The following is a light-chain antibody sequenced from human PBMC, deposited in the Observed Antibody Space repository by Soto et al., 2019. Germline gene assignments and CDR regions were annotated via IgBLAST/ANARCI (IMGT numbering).Light chain of an antibody. Sequence: QSVLTQPPSVSAAPGQKVTISCSGSSSNIGNNYVSWYQQLPGTAPKLLIYDNNKRPSGIPDRFSGSKSGTSATLGITGLQTGDEADYYCGTWDNSLNAVVSGGGTKLTVL. J-gene: IGLJ2*01. V-gene: IGLV1-51*01. CDR1: SSNIGNNY. CDR3: GTWDNSLNAVV. CDR2: DNN.